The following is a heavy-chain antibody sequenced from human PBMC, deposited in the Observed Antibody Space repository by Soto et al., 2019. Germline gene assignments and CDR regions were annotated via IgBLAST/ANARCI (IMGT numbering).Heavy chain of an antibody. D-gene: IGHD4-17*01. V-gene: IGHV3-23*01. CDR1: GFTFSSYA. CDR3: AKDQVYGGNSGYFDY. CDR2: ISGSGGST. J-gene: IGHJ4*02. Sequence: PGGSLRLSCAASGFTFSSYAMSWVRQSPGKGLEWVSAISGSGGSTYYADSVKGRFTISRDNSKNTLPLQMNSLRAEDTAVYYCAKDQVYGGNSGYFDYWGQGTLVTVSS.